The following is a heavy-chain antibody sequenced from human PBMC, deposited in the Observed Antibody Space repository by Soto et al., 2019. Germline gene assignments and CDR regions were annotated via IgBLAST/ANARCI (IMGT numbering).Heavy chain of an antibody. CDR3: ATLMTYYYDSSGYYFDY. V-gene: IGHV1-24*01. CDR2: FDPEDGET. CDR1: GDTLTELS. D-gene: IGHD3-22*01. J-gene: IGHJ4*02. Sequence: ASVKVSCKVSGDTLTELSMHWVRHAPGKGLEWMGGFDPEDGETIYAQKFQGRVTLTEDTSTDTAYMELSSLRSEDTAVYYCATLMTYYYDSSGYYFDYWGQGTLVTVSS.